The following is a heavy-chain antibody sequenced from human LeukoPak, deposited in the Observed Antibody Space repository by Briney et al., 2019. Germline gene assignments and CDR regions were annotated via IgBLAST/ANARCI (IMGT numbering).Heavy chain of an antibody. V-gene: IGHV1-18*01. CDR3: ARESEGRDGYNLAYYYMDV. J-gene: IGHJ6*03. CDR2: ISAYNGNT. Sequence: ASVKVSCKASGYTFTSYGISWVRQAPGQGLEWMGWISAYNGNTNYAQKLQGRVTITTDTSTSTAYMELRSLRSDDTAVYYCARESEGRDGYNLAYYYMDVWGKGTTVTVSS. CDR1: GYTFTSYG. D-gene: IGHD5-24*01.